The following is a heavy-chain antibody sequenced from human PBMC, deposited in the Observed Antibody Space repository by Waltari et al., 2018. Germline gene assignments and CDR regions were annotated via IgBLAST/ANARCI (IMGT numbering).Heavy chain of an antibody. CDR3: AREMGRVRGVRDAFDI. D-gene: IGHD3-10*01. Sequence: QVQLQESGPGLVTPSQTLSLTCTVSGGSISSGGYYWSWIRQHPGKGLEWIGYIYYSGSTYYNPSLKSRVTISVDTSKNQFSLKLSSVTAADTAVYYCAREMGRVRGVRDAFDIWGQGTMVTVSS. V-gene: IGHV4-31*03. CDR2: IYYSGST. CDR1: GGSISSGGYY. J-gene: IGHJ3*02.